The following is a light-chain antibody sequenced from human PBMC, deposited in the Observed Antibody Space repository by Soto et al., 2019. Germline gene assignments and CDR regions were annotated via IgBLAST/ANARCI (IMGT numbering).Light chain of an antibody. CDR3: QQTFSIPRT. V-gene: IGKV1-39*01. CDR1: QNVRSY. CDR2: ETS. Sequence: DLQMTQSPSSLSASVGDRVTISCRASQNVRSYLNWYQQRPGKAPKLLISETSTLESGVPSKFSGTGYGTDFTLTISSLQPEDFATYYCQQTFSIPRTFGPGTKVDI. J-gene: IGKJ3*01.